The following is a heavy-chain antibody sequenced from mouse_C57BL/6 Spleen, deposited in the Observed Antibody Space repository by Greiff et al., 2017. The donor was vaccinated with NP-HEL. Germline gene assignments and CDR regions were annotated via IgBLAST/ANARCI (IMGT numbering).Heavy chain of an antibody. V-gene: IGHV5-2*01. Sequence: EVKLVESGGGLVQPGESLKLSCESNEYEFPSHDMSWVRKTPEKRLELVAAINSDGGSTYYPDTMERRFIISRDNTKKALYLQMSSLRSEDTALYYCARIYYYGSSSYYFDYWGQGTTLTVSS. CDR1: EYEFPSHD. CDR3: ARIYYYGSSSYYFDY. CDR2: INSDGGST. J-gene: IGHJ2*01. D-gene: IGHD1-1*01.